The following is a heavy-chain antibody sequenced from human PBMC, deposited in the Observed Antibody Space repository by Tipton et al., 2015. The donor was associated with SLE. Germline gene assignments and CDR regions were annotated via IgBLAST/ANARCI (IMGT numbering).Heavy chain of an antibody. V-gene: IGHV3-11*01. D-gene: IGHD3-22*01. CDR3: ARMPASPGMSDSSGYYDGYFDY. J-gene: IGHJ4*02. CDR2: ISSSGSTI. Sequence: SLRISCAASGFTFSDYYMSWIRQAPGKGLEWVSYISSSGSTIYYADSVKGRFTISRDNSKNTLYLQMNSLRAEDTAVYYCARMPASPGMSDSSGYYDGYFDYWGQGTLVTVSS. CDR1: GFTFSDYY.